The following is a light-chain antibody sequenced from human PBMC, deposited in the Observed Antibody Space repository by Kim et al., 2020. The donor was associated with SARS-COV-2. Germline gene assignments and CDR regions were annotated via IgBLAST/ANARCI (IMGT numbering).Light chain of an antibody. CDR1: QSITSRY. CDR3: QQYGGSSWT. CDR2: DAS. J-gene: IGKJ1*01. Sequence: STGERATRSCRASQSITSRYLAGYQQRPGQTPRLLIYDASSRATGVADRFSGSGSGTDFTLTISRLEPEDFAVYYCQQYGGSSWTFGQGTKVDIK. V-gene: IGKV3-20*01.